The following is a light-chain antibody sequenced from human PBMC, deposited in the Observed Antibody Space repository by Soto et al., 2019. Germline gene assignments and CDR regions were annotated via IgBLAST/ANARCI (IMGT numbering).Light chain of an antibody. CDR1: ESISTW. J-gene: IGKJ1*01. V-gene: IGKV1-5*01. CDR2: DAS. CDR3: QQYTGT. Sequence: DIQMTQSPSTMSASVGDRVTITCRASESISTWLAWYQQKPGRAPKFLIYDASNLESGVPSRFSGRSSGTEFILTSYSVQPDDFATYYCQQYTGTFGQVTRVDIK.